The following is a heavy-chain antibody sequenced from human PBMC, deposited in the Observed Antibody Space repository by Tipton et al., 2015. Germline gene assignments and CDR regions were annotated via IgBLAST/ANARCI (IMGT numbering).Heavy chain of an antibody. CDR3: AKDSLAHNYWYGMDV. CDR2: ISGGASST. J-gene: IGHJ6*02. Sequence: SLRLSCAASGFTFKNYAMSWVRQAPGKGLEWVSSISGGASSTYYAESVKGRLTISRDNSKNTLFLQMSSLRADDTAVYYCAKDSLAHNYWYGMDVWGQGTTVTVSS. CDR1: GFTFKNYA. V-gene: IGHV3-23*01.